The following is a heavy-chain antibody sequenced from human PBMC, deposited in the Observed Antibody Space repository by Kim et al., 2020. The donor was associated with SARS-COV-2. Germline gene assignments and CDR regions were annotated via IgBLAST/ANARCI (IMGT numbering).Heavy chain of an antibody. V-gene: IGHV3-48*03. Sequence: GGSLRLSCAASGFTFSSYEMNWVRQAPGKGLEWVSYIDGRGDAKYYADSVRGRFTVSRDNAKKSLYLQMNSLRAEDTAVYYCARGMIDSADYFFRVYNYGMDVWGQGTTVIVSS. CDR1: GFTFSSYE. CDR2: IDGRGDAK. D-gene: IGHD3-22*01. J-gene: IGHJ6*02. CDR3: ARGMIDSADYFFRVYNYGMDV.